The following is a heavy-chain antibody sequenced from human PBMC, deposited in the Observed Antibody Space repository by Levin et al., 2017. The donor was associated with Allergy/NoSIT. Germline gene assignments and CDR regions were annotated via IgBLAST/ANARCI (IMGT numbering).Heavy chain of an antibody. J-gene: IGHJ4*02. D-gene: IGHD3-9*01. CDR1: GFTFSSYA. CDR3: AKLRYFDWLPEFDY. Sequence: ETLSLTCAASGFTFSSYAMSWVRQAPGKGLEWVSAISGSGGSTYYADSVKGRFTISRDNSKNTLYLQMNSLRAEDTAVYYCAKLRYFDWLPEFDYWGQGTLVTVSS. V-gene: IGHV3-23*01. CDR2: ISGSGGST.